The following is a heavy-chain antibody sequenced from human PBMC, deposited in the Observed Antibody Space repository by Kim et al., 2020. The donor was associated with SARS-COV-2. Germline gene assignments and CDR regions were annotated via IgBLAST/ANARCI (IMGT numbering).Heavy chain of an antibody. D-gene: IGHD6-13*01. CDR2: IIPIFGTA. CDR1: GGTFSSYA. V-gene: IGHV1-69*06. Sequence: SVKVSCKASGGTFSSYAISWVRQAPGQGLEWMGGIIPIFGTANYAQKFQGRVTITADKSTSTAYMELSSLRSEDTAVYYCARGSSSWYTQGPGDYYYGMDVWGQGTTVTVSS. CDR3: ARGSSSWYTQGPGDYYYGMDV. J-gene: IGHJ6*02.